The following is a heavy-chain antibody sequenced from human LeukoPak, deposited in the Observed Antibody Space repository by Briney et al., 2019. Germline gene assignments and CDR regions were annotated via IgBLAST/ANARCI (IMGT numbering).Heavy chain of an antibody. Sequence: GASVKVSCKASGYTFTGYYMHWVRQAPGQGLEWMGWINPNSGGTNYAQKFQGRVTMTRDTSTSTAYMELSRLRSDDTAVYYCASGCSSTSCYPGGIYYYGMDVWGQGTTVTVSS. V-gene: IGHV1-2*02. D-gene: IGHD2-2*01. CDR2: INPNSGGT. CDR1: GYTFTGYY. J-gene: IGHJ6*02. CDR3: ASGCSSTSCYPGGIYYYGMDV.